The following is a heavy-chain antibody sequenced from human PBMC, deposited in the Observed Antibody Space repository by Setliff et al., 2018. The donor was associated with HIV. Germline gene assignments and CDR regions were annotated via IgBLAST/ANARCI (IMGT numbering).Heavy chain of an antibody. CDR1: GGSISSGGYY. V-gene: IGHV4-31*03. CDR2: IYYSGST. CDR3: ARDTRIAATGAYYFDY. Sequence: SETLSLTCTVSGGSISSGGYYWNWIRQHPGKGLEWIGYIYYSGSTYYNPSLKSRVTISVDTSKNQFSLKLSSVTAADTAVYYCARDTRIAATGAYYFDYWGQGTLVTVSS. J-gene: IGHJ4*02. D-gene: IGHD6-13*01.